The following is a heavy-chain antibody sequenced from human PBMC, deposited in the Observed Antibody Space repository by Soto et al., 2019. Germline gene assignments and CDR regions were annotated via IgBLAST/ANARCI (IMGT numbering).Heavy chain of an antibody. J-gene: IGHJ4*02. CDR1: GFTLSSYA. Sequence: QVQLVESGGGVVQPGRSLRLSCAASGFTLSSYAMHWVRHAPGKGLEWVAVISYDGSNRYYADSVKGRFTISRDNSKNALYLEMNSLRAEDSAVYYCARDYDILTASDYWGQGTLVTVSS. V-gene: IGHV3-30-3*01. CDR3: ARDYDILTASDY. CDR2: ISYDGSNR. D-gene: IGHD3-9*01.